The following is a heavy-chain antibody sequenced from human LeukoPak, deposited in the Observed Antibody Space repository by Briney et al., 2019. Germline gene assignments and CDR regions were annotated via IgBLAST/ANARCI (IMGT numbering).Heavy chain of an antibody. V-gene: IGHV3-23*01. CDR1: GFTFSSYA. CDR3: AKAEGYDILTGLDY. CDR2: ITTSGGST. J-gene: IGHJ4*02. D-gene: IGHD3-9*01. Sequence: GGSLRLSCAASGFTFSSYAMSWVRQAPGEGLEWVSSITTSGGSTYYADSVKGRFTISRDNSKNTLYLQMNSLRTEDTAVYYCAKAEGYDILTGLDYWGQGTLVTVSS.